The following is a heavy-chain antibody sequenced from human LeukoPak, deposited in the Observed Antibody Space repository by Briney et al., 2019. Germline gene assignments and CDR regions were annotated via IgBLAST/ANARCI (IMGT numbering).Heavy chain of an antibody. Sequence: GGSLRLSCAASGFTFSNAWMSWVRQAPGKGLEWVGRIKSKTDGRTTDYAAPVKGRFTISRDDSKNTLYLQMNSLKTEDTAVYYCTTDVGYGDYEDWGQGTLVTVSS. D-gene: IGHD4-17*01. CDR2: IKSKTDGRTT. V-gene: IGHV3-15*01. CDR3: TTDVGYGDYED. J-gene: IGHJ4*02. CDR1: GFTFSNAW.